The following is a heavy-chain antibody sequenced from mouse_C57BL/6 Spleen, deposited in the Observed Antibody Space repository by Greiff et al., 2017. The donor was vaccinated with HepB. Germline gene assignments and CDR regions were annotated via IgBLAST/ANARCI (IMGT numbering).Heavy chain of an antibody. V-gene: IGHV1-81*01. D-gene: IGHD2-1*01. Sequence: QVQLQQSGAELARPGASVKLSCKASGYTFTSYGISWVKQRTGQGLEWIGEIYPRSGNTYYNEKFKGKATLTADKSYSTAYMELRSLTSEDSAVYFCARSKPYGNYWYFDVWGTGTTVTVSS. CDR2: IYPRSGNT. CDR1: GYTFTSYG. J-gene: IGHJ1*03. CDR3: ARSKPYGNYWYFDV.